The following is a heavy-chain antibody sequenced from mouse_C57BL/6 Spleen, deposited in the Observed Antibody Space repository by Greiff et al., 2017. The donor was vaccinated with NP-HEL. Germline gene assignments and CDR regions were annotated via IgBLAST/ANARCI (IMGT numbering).Heavy chain of an antibody. CDR2: IDPSDSYT. J-gene: IGHJ3*01. V-gene: IGHV1-69*01. CDR3: ARGGYDYPFAY. Sequence: VQLQQSGAELVMPGASVKLSCKASGYTFTSYWMHWVKQRPGQGLEWIGEIDPSDSYTNYNQKFKGKSTLTVDKSSSTAYMQLSSLTAEDSAVYYCARGGYDYPFAYWGQGTLVTVSA. D-gene: IGHD2-4*01. CDR1: GYTFTSYW.